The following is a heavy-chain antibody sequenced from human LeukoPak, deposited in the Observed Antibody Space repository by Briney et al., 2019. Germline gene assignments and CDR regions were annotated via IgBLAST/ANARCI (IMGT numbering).Heavy chain of an antibody. D-gene: IGHD3-10*01. CDR2: IHTSGST. J-gene: IGHJ6*03. CDR3: ARVEEGYGSGRRENYYYYYMDV. Sequence: SETLSLTCSVSGGSISSYYWSWIRQPAGKGLEWIGRIHTSGSTNYNPSLKSRVTMPVDTSKNQFSLKLGSVTAADTAVYYCARVEEGYGSGRRENYYYYYMDVWGKGTTVTISS. V-gene: IGHV4-4*07. CDR1: GGSISSYY.